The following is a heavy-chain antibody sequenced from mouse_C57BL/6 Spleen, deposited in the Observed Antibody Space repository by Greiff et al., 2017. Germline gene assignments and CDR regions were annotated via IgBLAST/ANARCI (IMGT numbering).Heavy chain of an antibody. Sequence: VKLMESGAELAKPGASVKLSCKASGYTFTSYWMHWVKQRPGQGLEWIGYINPSSGYTKYNQKFKDKATCTADKSSSTAYMQLSSLTYEDSAVYYCARTLYYDDAMDYWGQGTSVTVSS. J-gene: IGHJ4*01. CDR2: INPSSGYT. D-gene: IGHD2-4*01. V-gene: IGHV1-7*01. CDR3: ARTLYYDDAMDY. CDR1: GYTFTSYW.